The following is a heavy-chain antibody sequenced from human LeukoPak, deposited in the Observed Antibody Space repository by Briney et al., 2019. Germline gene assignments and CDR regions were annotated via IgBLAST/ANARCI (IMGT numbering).Heavy chain of an antibody. CDR3: ARGGFGGYDSNFDY. Sequence: GGSLRLSCAASGFTFSNYWMHWVRQGPGKELVWISRINSDGSSTSYADSVKGRFTISRGNPKNTLYLQMNSLRAEDTAVYYCARGGFGGYDSNFDYWGQGTLVTVSS. CDR1: GFTFSNYW. J-gene: IGHJ4*02. D-gene: IGHD5-12*01. CDR2: INSDGSST. V-gene: IGHV3-74*01.